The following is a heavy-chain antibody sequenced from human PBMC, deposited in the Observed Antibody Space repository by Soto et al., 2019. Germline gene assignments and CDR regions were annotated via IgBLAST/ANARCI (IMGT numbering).Heavy chain of an antibody. V-gene: IGHV4-4*02. D-gene: IGHD4-17*01. CDR3: AANYGDYVLVAFDI. CDR1: GGTVASSHW. J-gene: IGHJ3*02. Sequence: SETLSLTCGVSGGTVASSHWWSWVRQSPGRGLEWIGNVYHTGDTNFNPSLQSRVTFSVDKSNNQFSLRLTSVTAADTAVYYCAANYGDYVLVAFDIWGQGTMVTVSS. CDR2: VYHTGDT.